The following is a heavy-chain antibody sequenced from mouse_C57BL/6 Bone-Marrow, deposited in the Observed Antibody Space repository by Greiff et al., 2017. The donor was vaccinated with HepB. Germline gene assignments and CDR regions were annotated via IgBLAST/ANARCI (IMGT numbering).Heavy chain of an antibody. Sequence: VMLVESGPGLVAPSQSLSITCPVSGFSLTSYGVDWVRQSPGKGLEWLGVIWGVGSTNYNSALKSRLSISKDNSKSQVFLKMNSLQTDDTAMYYGAGDYYGSSLYAMDYWGQGTSVTVSS. CDR3: AGDYYGSSLYAMDY. CDR1: GFSLTSYG. D-gene: IGHD1-1*01. J-gene: IGHJ4*01. V-gene: IGHV2-6*01. CDR2: IWGVGST.